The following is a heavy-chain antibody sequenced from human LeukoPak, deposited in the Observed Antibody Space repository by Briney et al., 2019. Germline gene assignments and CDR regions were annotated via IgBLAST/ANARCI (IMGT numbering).Heavy chain of an antibody. CDR2: ISGSGGDT. V-gene: IGHV3-23*01. CDR1: GFTFSTYA. J-gene: IGHJ2*01. Sequence: GGSLRLSCAASGFTFSTYAMTWVRQTPGKGLEWVSAISGSGGDTYYADSVKGRFTISRDNSKNTLYLQMNSLRAEDTAVYYCARDRLTRDPHWYFDLWGRGTLVTVSS. CDR3: ARDRLTRDPHWYFDL. D-gene: IGHD2-21*02.